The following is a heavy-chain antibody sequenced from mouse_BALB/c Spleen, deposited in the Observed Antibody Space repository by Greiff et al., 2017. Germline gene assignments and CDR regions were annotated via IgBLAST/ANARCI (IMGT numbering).Heavy chain of an antibody. CDR2: IDPETGGT. J-gene: IGHJ2*01. V-gene: IGHV1-15*01. D-gene: IGHD2-3*01. Sequence: VQLQQSGAELVRPGASVTLSCKASGYTFTDYEMHWVKQTPVHGLEWIGAIDPETGGTAYNQKFKSKATLTVDNSSSTAYMELRSLTSEDSAVYYCARGDDGPNYFDYWGQGTTLTVSS. CDR1: GYTFTDYE. CDR3: ARGDDGPNYFDY.